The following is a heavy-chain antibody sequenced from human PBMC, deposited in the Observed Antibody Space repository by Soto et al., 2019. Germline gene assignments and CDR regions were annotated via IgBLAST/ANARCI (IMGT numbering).Heavy chain of an antibody. Sequence: PGEPLKISCKGSGYSFAGYWITWVRQKPGKGLEWMGRIDPSDSQTYYSPSFRGHVTISATKSITTVFLQWSGLRASDTAMYYCARQIYDSDTGPNFQYYFDSWGQGTPVTVSS. CDR2: IDPSDSQT. CDR1: GYSFAGYW. D-gene: IGHD3-22*01. V-gene: IGHV5-10-1*01. CDR3: ARQIYDSDTGPNFQYYFDS. J-gene: IGHJ4*02.